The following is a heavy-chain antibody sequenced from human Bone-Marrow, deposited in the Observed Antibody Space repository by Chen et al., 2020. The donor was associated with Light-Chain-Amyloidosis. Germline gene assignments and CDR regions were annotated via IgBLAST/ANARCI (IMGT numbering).Heavy chain of an antibody. CDR3: ARDRPKLGVWYFDL. V-gene: IGHV3-33*01. D-gene: IGHD7-27*01. CDR1: GFLFNTYA. Sequence: QVQLVESGGGAVQPGKSLRLSCAASGFLFNTYAMHWVRQAPGKGLEWVATVWYDGSKKQYGDSVKGRFTISRDNSKNTIYLQMNNLTVEDTAVYFCARDRPKLGVWYFDLWGRAPCSQSRQ. J-gene: IGHJ2*01. CDR2: VWYDGSKK.